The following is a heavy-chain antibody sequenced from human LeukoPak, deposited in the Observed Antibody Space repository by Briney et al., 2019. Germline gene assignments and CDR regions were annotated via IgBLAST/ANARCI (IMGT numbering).Heavy chain of an antibody. D-gene: IGHD3-3*01. CDR3: AKEGTYNNFWSGYFH. J-gene: IGHJ4*02. Sequence: GGSLRLSCAASGFTFSSFAMSWVRQAPGKGLEWVSSVTGSGSVTSSTYYADSVKGRFTISRDNSKNTLYLQMNSLRAEDTALYYCAKEGTYNNFWSGYFHWGQGALVTVSS. CDR2: VTGSGSVTSST. V-gene: IGHV3-23*01. CDR1: GFTFSSFA.